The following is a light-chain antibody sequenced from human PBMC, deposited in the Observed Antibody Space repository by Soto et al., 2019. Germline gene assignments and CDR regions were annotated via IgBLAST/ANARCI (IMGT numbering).Light chain of an antibody. V-gene: IGLV2-14*01. CDR2: EVN. CDR1: SSDVGGYNY. CDR3: ISYTSSTTLEV. Sequence: QSALTQPASVSGSPGQSITISCTGTSSDVGGYNYVSWYQHHPGKAPKLMIFEVNNRPSGISNRFSGSKSGNTAFLTISGLQAEDEADYYCISYTSSTTLEVFGGGTKLTVL. J-gene: IGLJ2*01.